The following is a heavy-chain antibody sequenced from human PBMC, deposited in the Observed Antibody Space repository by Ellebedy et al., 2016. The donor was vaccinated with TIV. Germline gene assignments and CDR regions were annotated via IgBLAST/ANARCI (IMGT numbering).Heavy chain of an antibody. Sequence: GESLKISCAASGFTFSSYAMSWVRQAPGKGLEWVSTISNTGGRTYYADSVEGRFTISRDNSKKTLYLQMNSLRAEDTAVYYCAKDRTSGDGYWVFDQWGQGTLVTVSS. CDR3: AKDRTSGDGYWVFDQ. CDR1: GFTFSSYA. CDR2: ISNTGGRT. V-gene: IGHV3-23*01. D-gene: IGHD5-18*01. J-gene: IGHJ4*02.